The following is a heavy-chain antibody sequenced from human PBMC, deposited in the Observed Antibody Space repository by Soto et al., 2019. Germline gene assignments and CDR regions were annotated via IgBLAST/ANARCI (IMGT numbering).Heavy chain of an antibody. CDR1: GGSISTYY. Sequence: SETLSLTCTVSGGSISTYYWSWLRQPAGKGPEWIGRFFSTGSTDYNPSLNSRASMSFDTSKNQFSLNLRTVTAADTAVYYCTRGYESTPPYYCDFWGQGILGTVSS. V-gene: IGHV4-4*07. CDR3: TRGYESTPPYYCDF. CDR2: FFSTGST. D-gene: IGHD3-22*01. J-gene: IGHJ4*02.